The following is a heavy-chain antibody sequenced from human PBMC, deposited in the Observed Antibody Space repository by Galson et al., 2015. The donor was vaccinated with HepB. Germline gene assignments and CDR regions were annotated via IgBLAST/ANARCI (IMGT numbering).Heavy chain of an antibody. CDR1: GFTFSSYA. V-gene: IGHV3-23*01. J-gene: IGHJ6*02. Sequence: SLRLSCAASGFTFSSYAMSWVRQAPGKGLEWVSAISGSGGSTYYADSVKGRFTISRDNSKNTLYLQMNSLRAEDTAVYYCAKAIIVVVPAGLYYYYYGMDVWGQGTTVTVSS. CDR2: ISGSGGST. CDR3: AKAIIVVVPAGLYYYYYGMDV. D-gene: IGHD2-2*01.